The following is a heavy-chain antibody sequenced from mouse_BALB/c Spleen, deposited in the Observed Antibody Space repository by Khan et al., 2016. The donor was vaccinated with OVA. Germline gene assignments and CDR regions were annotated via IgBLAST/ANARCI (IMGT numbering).Heavy chain of an antibody. V-gene: IGHV3-2*02. CDR3: ARSLYYSYRYALDC. Sequence: EVQLLETGPGLVKPSQSLSLTCTVTGYSITSDYAWNWIRQFPGNKLEWMGYISSTGGTSYNPSLKSRISITRDTSKNQFFLQLKSVTAEDTATYYCARSLYYSYRYALDCWGRGTLVTVSS. CDR2: ISSTGGT. D-gene: IGHD2-12*01. J-gene: IGHJ4*01. CDR1: GYSITSDYA.